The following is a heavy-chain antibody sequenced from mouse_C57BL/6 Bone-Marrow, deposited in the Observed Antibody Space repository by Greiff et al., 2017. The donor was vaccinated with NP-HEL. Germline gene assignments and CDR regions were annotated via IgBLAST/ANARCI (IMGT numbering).Heavy chain of an antibody. J-gene: IGHJ2*01. Sequence: VQLQQSDAELVKPGASVKISCKVSGYTFTDHTIHWMKQRPEQGLEWIGYIYPRDGSTKYNEKFKGKATLTADKSSSTAYMQLNSLTSEDSAVYFCARYHYYGSSYDYFDYWGQGTTLTVSS. CDR1: GYTFTDHT. D-gene: IGHD1-1*01. CDR3: ARYHYYGSSYDYFDY. V-gene: IGHV1-78*01. CDR2: IYPRDGST.